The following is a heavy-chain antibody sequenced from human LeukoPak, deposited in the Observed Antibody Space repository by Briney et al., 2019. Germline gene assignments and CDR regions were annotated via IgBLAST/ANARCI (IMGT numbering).Heavy chain of an antibody. CDR1: GYTFTGYY. CDR3: ARPSINNWYYFDH. D-gene: IGHD1-1*01. Sequence: ASVKVSCKASGYTFTGYYMHWVRQATGQGLEWMGWMNPNSGNTGYAQKFQGRVTMTRNTSISTAYMELSSLRSEDTAVYYCARPSINNWYYFDHWGQGILVTVSS. J-gene: IGHJ4*02. CDR2: MNPNSGNT. V-gene: IGHV1-8*02.